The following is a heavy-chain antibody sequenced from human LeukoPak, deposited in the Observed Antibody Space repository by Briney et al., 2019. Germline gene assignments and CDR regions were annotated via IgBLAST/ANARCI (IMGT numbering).Heavy chain of an antibody. D-gene: IGHD1-26*01. CDR2: ISSSSTI. J-gene: IGHJ4*02. Sequence: GGSLRLSCAASGSTFSSYSMNWVRQAPGKGLEWVSYISSSSTIYYADSVKGRFTISRDNAKNSLYLQMNSLRDEDTAVYYCARDIVGATNEPDYWGQGTLVTVYS. CDR1: GSTFSSYS. V-gene: IGHV3-48*02. CDR3: ARDIVGATNEPDY.